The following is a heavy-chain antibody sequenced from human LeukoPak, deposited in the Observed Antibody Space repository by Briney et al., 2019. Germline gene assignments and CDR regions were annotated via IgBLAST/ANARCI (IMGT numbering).Heavy chain of an antibody. D-gene: IGHD3-16*01. J-gene: IGHJ4*02. CDR1: GFTFSSYW. CDR2: IKQDGSEK. CDR3: ARARRGYYFDY. Sequence: GGSLRLSCAASGFTFSSYWMSWVRQAPGKGLGWVANIKQDGSEKYYVDSVKGQFTISRDNAKNSLYLQMNSLRAEDTAVYYCARARRGYYFDYWGQGTLVTVSS. V-gene: IGHV3-7*01.